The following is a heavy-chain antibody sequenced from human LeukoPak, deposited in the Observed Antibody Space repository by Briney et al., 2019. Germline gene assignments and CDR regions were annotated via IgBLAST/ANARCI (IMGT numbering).Heavy chain of an antibody. CDR3: ERDGFGEGGINY. CDR1: GGSISSYY. V-gene: IGHV4-59*12. J-gene: IGHJ4*02. CDR2: IYYSGST. Sequence: NPSETLSLTCTVSGGSISSYYWSWLRQPPGKGLEWIGYIYYSGSTIYNPSLKRRLNISVDSSKNQFAPKLSSVAAADTAVYYCERDGFGEGGINYWGQGTLVTVSS. D-gene: IGHD3-10*01.